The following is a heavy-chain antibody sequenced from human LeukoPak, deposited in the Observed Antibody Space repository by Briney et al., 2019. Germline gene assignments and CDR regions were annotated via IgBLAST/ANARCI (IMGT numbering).Heavy chain of an antibody. Sequence: PGGPLRLSCAASGFTFSSHAMSWVRQAPGKGLEWVSAISGSGGSTYYADSVKGRFTISRDNSKNTLYLQMNSLRAEDTAVYYCAKFVRGGVRRPYYFDYWGQGTLVTVSS. CDR2: ISGSGGST. V-gene: IGHV3-23*01. CDR1: GFTFSSHA. J-gene: IGHJ4*02. CDR3: AKFVRGGVRRPYYFDY. D-gene: IGHD3-10*01.